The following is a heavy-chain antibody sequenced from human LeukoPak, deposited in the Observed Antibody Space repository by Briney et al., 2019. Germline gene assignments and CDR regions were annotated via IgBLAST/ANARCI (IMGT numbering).Heavy chain of an antibody. Sequence: SVTLSLTCTVSGGSISNYYWSWIRQPPGKGLEWIGEINHSGTTNYNPSLKSRVTISVDTSKNQFSLKLSSVTAADTAVYYCASVDYDSSGYYFDYWGQGTLVTVSS. CDR1: GGSISNYY. CDR2: INHSGTT. V-gene: IGHV4-34*01. J-gene: IGHJ4*02. D-gene: IGHD3-22*01. CDR3: ASVDYDSSGYYFDY.